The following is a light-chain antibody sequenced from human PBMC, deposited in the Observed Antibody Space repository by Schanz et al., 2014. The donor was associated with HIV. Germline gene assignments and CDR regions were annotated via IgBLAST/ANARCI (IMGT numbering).Light chain of an antibody. V-gene: IGKV3-20*01. J-gene: IGKJ1*01. CDR2: GAS. CDR3: QQYGSSPRT. CDR1: QSVSSN. Sequence: IVLTQSPGTLSVSPGARATLSCRASQSVSSNLAWYQQKPGQAPRLLIYGASTRATGIPDRFSGSGSGTDFTLTISSLQSEDFAVYYCQQYGSSPRTFAQGTKVEIK.